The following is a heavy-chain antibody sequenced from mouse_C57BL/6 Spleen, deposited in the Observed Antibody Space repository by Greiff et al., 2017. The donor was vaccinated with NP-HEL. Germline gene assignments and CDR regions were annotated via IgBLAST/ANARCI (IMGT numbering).Heavy chain of an antibody. D-gene: IGHD2-4*01. CDR1: GYTFTSYG. CDR2: IYPRSGNP. Sequence: QVQLKQSGAELARPGASVKLSCKASGYTFTSYGISWVKQRTGQGLEWIGEIYPRSGNPYYNEKFKGKATLTADKSSSTAYMELRSLTSEDSAVYFCAYYDYDDGFAYWGQGTLVTVSA. V-gene: IGHV1-81*01. J-gene: IGHJ3*01. CDR3: AYYDYDDGFAY.